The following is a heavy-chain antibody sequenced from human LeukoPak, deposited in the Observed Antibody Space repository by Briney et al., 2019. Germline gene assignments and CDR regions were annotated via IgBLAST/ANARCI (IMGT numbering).Heavy chain of an antibody. CDR1: GFPLSTRGMC. CDR2: LDWDDDK. CDR3: ARIRGSIAARPPDWSFDY. V-gene: IGHV2-70*20. D-gene: IGHD6-6*01. J-gene: IGHJ4*02. Sequence: SGPTLLHPPQTLTLTCTFSGFPLSTRGMCVSWVRQPPGKALEWLPLLDWDDDKYYSTSLKTWLTISKDTSKNQVVLTMTNMDPVDTATYYCARIRGSIAARPPDWSFDYWGQGTLVTVSS.